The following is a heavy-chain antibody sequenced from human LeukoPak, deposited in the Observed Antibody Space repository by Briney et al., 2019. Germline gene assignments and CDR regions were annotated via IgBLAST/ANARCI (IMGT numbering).Heavy chain of an antibody. CDR2: IYYTGST. CDR1: GASISSYY. J-gene: IGHJ4*02. D-gene: IGHD6-19*01. CDR3: ARRSAGGWRYFDF. V-gene: IGHV4-59*08. Sequence: SETLSLTCTVSGASISSYYWSWSRQSPGKGLEWIGYIYYTGSTNYNPSLKSRVTISVGTSKNQFSLKMNSVTAADTAVYYCARRSAGGWRYFDFWGQGTLVIVSS.